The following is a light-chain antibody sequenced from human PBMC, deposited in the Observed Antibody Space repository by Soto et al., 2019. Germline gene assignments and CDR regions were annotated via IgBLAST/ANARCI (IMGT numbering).Light chain of an antibody. CDR1: QSISSD. CDR3: QQRSNWPRT. V-gene: IGKV3-11*01. J-gene: IGKJ2*01. CDR2: DAS. Sequence: EIVLTQSPATLSLSPGERATLSCRASQSISSDLAWYQQKPGQAPRLLIYDASNRATGIPARFSGSGSGTDFILTISSLEPEDCAVYYCQQRSNWPRTFGQGTKLEIK.